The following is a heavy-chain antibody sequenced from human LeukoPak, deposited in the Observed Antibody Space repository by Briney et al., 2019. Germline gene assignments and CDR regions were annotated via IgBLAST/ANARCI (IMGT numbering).Heavy chain of an antibody. CDR2: ISYDGSTK. J-gene: IGHJ5*02. D-gene: IGHD3-10*01. CDR1: GLTFSNYG. CDR3: ARDYPRAYGSGSYSGFDP. V-gene: IGHV3-30*03. Sequence: GGSLRLSCAASGLTFSNYGMHWVRQAPGKGLEWVAIISYDGSTKYYADSVKGRFTISRDNSKNTLYLQMNSLRVEDTAVYYCARDYPRAYGSGSYSGFDPWGQGTLVTVSS.